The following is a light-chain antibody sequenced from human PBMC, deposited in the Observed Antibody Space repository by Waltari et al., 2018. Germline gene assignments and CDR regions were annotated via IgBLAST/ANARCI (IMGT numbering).Light chain of an antibody. CDR1: QSVSSY. J-gene: IGKJ1*01. Sequence: EIVLTQSQATLSLSPGEKATLSCRASQSVSSYLAWYQQKPGQAPRLLIYDASNRATDIPARFSGSGSGTDFTLTISSLEPKDFAVYYCQQRSDSPWTFGQGTKVEIK. CDR2: DAS. V-gene: IGKV3-11*01. CDR3: QQRSDSPWT.